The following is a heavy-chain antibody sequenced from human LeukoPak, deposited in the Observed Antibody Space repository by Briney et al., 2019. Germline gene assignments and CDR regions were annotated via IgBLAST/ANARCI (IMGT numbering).Heavy chain of an antibody. J-gene: IGHJ4*02. CDR2: IGTAGDT. D-gene: IGHD3-22*01. V-gene: IGHV3-13*01. CDR1: GFTFSSYD. CDR3: ARGEKGTSYYYDPIDY. Sequence: GGSLRLSCAASGFTFSSYDMHWVRQATGKGLEWVSAIGTAGDTYYPGSVKGRFTISRENAKNSLYLQMNSLRAGDTAVYYCARGEKGTSYYYDPIDYWGQGTLVTVSS.